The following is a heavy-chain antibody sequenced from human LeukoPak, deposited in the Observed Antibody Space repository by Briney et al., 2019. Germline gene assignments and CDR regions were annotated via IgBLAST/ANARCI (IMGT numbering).Heavy chain of an antibody. V-gene: IGHV1-69*13. CDR3: ARLDSFRLPGNY. J-gene: IGHJ4*02. CDR2: IIPIFGTA. D-gene: IGHD1-14*01. CDR1: GYTFTSYA. Sequence: GASVKVSCKASGYTFTSYAMHWVRQAPGQRLEWMGGIIPIFGTANYAQKFQGRVTITADESTSTAYMELSSLRSEDTAVYYCARLDSFRLPGNYWGQGTLVTVSS.